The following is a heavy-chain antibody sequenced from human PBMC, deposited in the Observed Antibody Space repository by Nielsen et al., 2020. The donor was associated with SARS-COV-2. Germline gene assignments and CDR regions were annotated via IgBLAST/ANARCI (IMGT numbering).Heavy chain of an antibody. V-gene: IGHV3-11*06. CDR3: ARDNWGRMDV. CDR2: ISSSSAYT. Sequence: GESLKISCAASGFSFRDSYMSWIRQAPGKGLEWISYISSSSAYTNYADSVKGRFTISRDNSKNTLYLQMNSLRAEDTAVYYCARDNWGRMDVWGQGTTVTVSS. CDR1: GFSFRDSY. J-gene: IGHJ6*02. D-gene: IGHD7-27*01.